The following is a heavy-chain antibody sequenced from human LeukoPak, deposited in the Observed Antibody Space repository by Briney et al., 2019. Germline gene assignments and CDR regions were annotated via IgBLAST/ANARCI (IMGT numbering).Heavy chain of an antibody. Sequence: SETLSLTRTVSVDSLNNYAWSWVRQPPGRGLEWIGYVYYSGSTTYNPSFKSRVTISLDTSKNQFSLKLKSMTAADTAIYFCTGDYTLRSYRFDYWGQGTLVTVSS. V-gene: IGHV4-59*12. CDR3: TGDYTLRSYRFDY. CDR2: VYYSGST. D-gene: IGHD3-10*01. J-gene: IGHJ4*02. CDR1: VDSLNNYA.